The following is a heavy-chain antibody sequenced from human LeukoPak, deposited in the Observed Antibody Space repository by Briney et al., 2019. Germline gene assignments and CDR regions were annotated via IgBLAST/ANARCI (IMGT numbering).Heavy chain of an antibody. CDR2: ISSSSSTI. D-gene: IGHD3-3*01. CDR1: GFTFSSYS. Sequence: PGGSLRLSCAASGFTFSSYSMNWVRQAPGKGLEWVSYISSSSSTIYYADSVKGRFTISRDNAKNSLYLQMNNLRVEDTAVYYRARDGVVDFWISYGTYNYYYYMDVWGKGTTVTVSS. J-gene: IGHJ6*03. V-gene: IGHV3-48*04. CDR3: ARDGVVDFWISYGTYNYYYYMDV.